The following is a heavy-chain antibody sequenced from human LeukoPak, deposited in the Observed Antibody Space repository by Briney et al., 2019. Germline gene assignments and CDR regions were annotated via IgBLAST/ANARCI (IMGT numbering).Heavy chain of an antibody. V-gene: IGHV1-2*02. CDR1: GYTFTASHY. J-gene: IGHJ4*02. CDR2: MNPNTGGT. CDR3: RRDTDYGDYAFDY. Sequence: LRASVKVSCEASGYTFTASHYIHWQRQAPGQGLEWMGWMNPNTGGTNYAQKFQGRVTMTRDTSISTAYMELSSLRSDDSAVYYFRRDTDYGDYAFDYWGQGTLVTVSS. D-gene: IGHD4-17*01.